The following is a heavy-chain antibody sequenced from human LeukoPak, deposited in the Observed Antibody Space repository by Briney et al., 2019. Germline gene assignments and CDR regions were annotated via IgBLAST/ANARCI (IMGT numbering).Heavy chain of an antibody. J-gene: IGHJ6*02. V-gene: IGHV3-48*02. D-gene: IGHD5-18*01. CDR3: ARGYSYGTYYYYGMDV. CDR1: GFTFSSYS. CDR2: ISSSSSTI. Sequence: TGGSLRLSCAASGFTFSSYSMNWVRQAPGKGLEWVSYISSSSSTIYYADSVEGRFTISRDNAKNSLYLQMNSLRDEDTAVYYCARGYSYGTYYYYGMDVWGQGTTVTVSS.